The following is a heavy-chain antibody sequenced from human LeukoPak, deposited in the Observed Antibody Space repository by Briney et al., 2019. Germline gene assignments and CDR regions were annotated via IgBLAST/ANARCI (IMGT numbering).Heavy chain of an antibody. CDR2: IYYTGST. D-gene: IGHD3-22*01. Sequence: SETLSLTCTVSGGSISNYYWNWIRQPPGKGLEWIGYIYYTGSTYYNPSLKSRVTISVDTSKNQFSLKLSSVTAADTAVYYCARRGADSSELLLEYFDYWGQGTLVTVSS. CDR3: ARRGADSSELLLEYFDY. V-gene: IGHV4-59*08. CDR1: GGSISNYY. J-gene: IGHJ4*02.